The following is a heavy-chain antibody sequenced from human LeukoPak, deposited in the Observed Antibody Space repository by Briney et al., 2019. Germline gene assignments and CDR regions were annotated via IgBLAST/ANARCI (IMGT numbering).Heavy chain of an antibody. V-gene: IGHV3-23*01. D-gene: IGHD3-22*01. J-gene: IGHJ4*02. CDR3: ASDYYDRSQY. Sequence: PGGSLRLSCAASGLTFSSYGMNWVRQAPGKGLEWVSAISGSGDSTYHADSVRGRFTVSRDNAKNSLYLQMNSLRAEDTAVYYCASDYYDRSQYWGQGALVTVSS. CDR1: GLTFSSYG. CDR2: ISGSGDST.